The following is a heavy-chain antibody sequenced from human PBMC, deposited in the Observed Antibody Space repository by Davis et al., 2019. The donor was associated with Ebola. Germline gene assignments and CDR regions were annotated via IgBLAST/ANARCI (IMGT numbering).Heavy chain of an antibody. CDR3: ARDGGDKRDAFDI. V-gene: IGHV3-21*01. J-gene: IGHJ3*02. CDR1: GFIFSSYS. D-gene: IGHD2-21*02. CDR2: ISSSSNYI. Sequence: PGGSLRLSCAASGFIFSSYSMNWVRQAPGKGLEWVSSISSSSNYIYYADSVKGRFTISRDNAKNSLYLQMNSLRAEDTAVYYCARDGGDKRDAFDIWGQGTMVTVS.